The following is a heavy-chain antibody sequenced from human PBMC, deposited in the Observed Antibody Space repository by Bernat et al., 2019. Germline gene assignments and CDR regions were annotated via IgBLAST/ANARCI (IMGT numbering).Heavy chain of an antibody. Sequence: QVQLVESGGGVVQPGRSLRLSCAASGFTFSSYAMHWVRQAPGKGLEWVAVISYVGSNKYYADSVKGRFTISRDNSKNTLYLQMNSLRAEDTAVYYCARVRRVSSGYYFDYWGQGTLVTVSS. CDR3: ARVRRVSSGYYFDY. D-gene: IGHD3-22*01. V-gene: IGHV3-30-3*01. J-gene: IGHJ4*02. CDR2: ISYVGSNK. CDR1: GFTFSSYA.